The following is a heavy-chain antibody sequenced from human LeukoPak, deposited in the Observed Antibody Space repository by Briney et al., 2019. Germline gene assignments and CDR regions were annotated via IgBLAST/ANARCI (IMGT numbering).Heavy chain of an antibody. CDR3: ARDWSGGAAAVCY. D-gene: IGHD6-13*01. V-gene: IGHV1-2*02. J-gene: IGHJ4*02. CDR2: INPNNGGT. CDR1: GYTFTGYY. Sequence: GASVKVSCKASGYTFTGYYMHWVRQAPGQGLEWMGWINPNNGGTNYAQKFQGRVTMTRDTSINTAYMELSRLRSDDTAVYYCARDWSGGAAAVCYWGQGTLVTVSS.